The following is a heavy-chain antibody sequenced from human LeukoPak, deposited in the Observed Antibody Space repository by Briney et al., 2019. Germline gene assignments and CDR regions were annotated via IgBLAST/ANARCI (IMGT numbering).Heavy chain of an antibody. CDR2: FNPNSGGT. V-gene: IGHV1-2*02. Sequence: ASVKVSCKASGYTFTGYYMHWVRQAPGQGLEWMGWFNPNSGGTNYAQKFQGRVTMTRDTSISTAYMELSRLRSDDTAVYYCARALYLWYGGGDCYSDWGQGTLVTVSS. D-gene: IGHD2-21*01. CDR1: GYTFTGYY. CDR3: ARALYLWYGGGDCYSD. J-gene: IGHJ4*02.